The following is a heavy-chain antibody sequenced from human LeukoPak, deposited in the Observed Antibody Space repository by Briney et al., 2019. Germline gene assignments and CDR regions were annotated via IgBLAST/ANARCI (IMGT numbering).Heavy chain of an antibody. D-gene: IGHD2-2*02. Sequence: RGSLRLSCAASGFTSSSYAMHWVRQAPDKGLGWVAVISYDGSNKYYTDSVKGRFTISRDNSKNTLYLKMNSLRAEDTAVYYCARGGSCSSTSCYRLGIDPWGQGTLVTVSS. CDR1: GFTSSSYA. CDR3: ARGGSCSSTSCYRLGIDP. J-gene: IGHJ5*02. CDR2: ISYDGSNK. V-gene: IGHV3-30-3*01.